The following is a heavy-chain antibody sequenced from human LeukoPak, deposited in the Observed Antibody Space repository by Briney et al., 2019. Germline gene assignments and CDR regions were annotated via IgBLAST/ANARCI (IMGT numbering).Heavy chain of an antibody. CDR3: ARVTRPPAKDGRFDLRWPGAY. J-gene: IGHJ4*02. D-gene: IGHD4-23*01. CDR1: GYTFTSYG. CDR2: ISAYNGNT. V-gene: IGHV1-18*01. Sequence: ASVKVSCKASGYTFTSYGISWVRQAPGQGLEWMGWISAYNGNTNYAQKLQGRVTMTTDTSTSTAYMELRSLRSDDTAVYYCARVTRPPAKDGRFDLRWPGAYWGQGTLVTVSS.